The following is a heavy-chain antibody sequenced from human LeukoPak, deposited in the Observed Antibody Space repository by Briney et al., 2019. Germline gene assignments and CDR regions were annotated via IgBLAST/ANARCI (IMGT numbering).Heavy chain of an antibody. CDR2: ISGSGGST. D-gene: IGHD6-13*01. CDR3: AKDSSGIAAPNWFDP. V-gene: IGHV3-23*01. Sequence: PGGSLRLSCAAPGFTFSSYAMSWVRQAPGKGLEWVSAISGSGGSTYYADSVKGRFTLSRDNSKNTLYLQMNSLRAEDTAVYYCAKDSSGIAAPNWFDPWGQGTLVTVSS. CDR1: GFTFSSYA. J-gene: IGHJ5*02.